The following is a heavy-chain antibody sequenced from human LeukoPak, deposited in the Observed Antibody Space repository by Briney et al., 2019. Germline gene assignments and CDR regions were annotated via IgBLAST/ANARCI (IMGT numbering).Heavy chain of an antibody. CDR2: IYHSGST. V-gene: IGHV4-38-2*02. J-gene: IGHJ5*02. D-gene: IGHD6-13*01. Sequence: SETLSLTCAVSGYSISSGYYWGWIRQPPGKGLEWIGSIYHSGSTYYNPSLKSRVTISVDTSKDQFSLKLNSVTAADTAVYYCARDPNSSSWFHWFDPWGQGTLVTVSS. CDR1: GYSISSGYY. CDR3: ARDPNSSSWFHWFDP.